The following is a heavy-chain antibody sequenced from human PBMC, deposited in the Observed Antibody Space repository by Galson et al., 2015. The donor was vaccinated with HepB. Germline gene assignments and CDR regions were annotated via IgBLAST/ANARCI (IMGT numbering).Heavy chain of an antibody. V-gene: IGHV4-59*06. CDR3: ARIRIWYFDL. J-gene: IGHJ2*01. D-gene: IGHD2/OR15-2a*01. CDR1: GGSISSYY. CDR2: IYYSGST. Sequence: TLSLTCTVSGGSISSYYWSWIRQPPGKGLEWIGYIYYSGSTYYNPSLKSRVTISVDTSKNQFSLKLSSVTAADTAVYYCARIRIWYFDLWGRGTLVTVSS.